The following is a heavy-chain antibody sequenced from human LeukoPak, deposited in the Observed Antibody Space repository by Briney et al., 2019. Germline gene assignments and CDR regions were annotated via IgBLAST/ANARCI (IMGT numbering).Heavy chain of an antibody. J-gene: IGHJ2*01. CDR2: IYYSGSS. V-gene: IGHV4-39*07. Sequence: PSETLSLTCTVSGGSVSSSSHYWGWIRQSPGQGLEWIGTIYYSGSSYYNPSLKSRVTMSVDTSKNQFSLKLSSVTAADTAVYYCARDDRSLISFDWYFDLWGRGTLVTVSS. D-gene: IGHD6-13*01. CDR1: GGSVSSSSHY. CDR3: ARDDRSLISFDWYFDL.